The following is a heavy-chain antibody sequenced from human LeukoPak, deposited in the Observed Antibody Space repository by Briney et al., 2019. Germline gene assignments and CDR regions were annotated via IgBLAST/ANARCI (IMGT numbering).Heavy chain of an antibody. D-gene: IGHD2-15*01. J-gene: IGHJ4*02. CDR2: IKSDGSST. CDR3: ARGYCSGGSCYSWFDY. V-gene: IGHV3-74*01. Sequence: GGSLRLSCAASEFTFSSHWMHWVRQGPGKGLVWVSRIKSDGSSTSYADSVKGRFTISRDNARNTLYLQMNSLRAEDTAVYYCARGYCSGGSCYSWFDYWGQGTLVSVSS. CDR1: EFTFSSHW.